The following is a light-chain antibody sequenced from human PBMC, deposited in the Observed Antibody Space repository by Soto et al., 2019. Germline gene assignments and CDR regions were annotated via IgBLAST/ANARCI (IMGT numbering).Light chain of an antibody. CDR3: QQRSSWPLT. J-gene: IGKJ5*01. V-gene: IGKV3-11*01. CDR1: RSVSSY. CDR2: DAS. Sequence: EIVLTQSPATLSLSPGERVTLSCRASRSVSSYLAWYQQKPGQAPRLLIYDASNRATGIPARFSGSGSGTDFTLTISSLEPEDFAVYYCQQRSSWPLTFGQGTRLEIK.